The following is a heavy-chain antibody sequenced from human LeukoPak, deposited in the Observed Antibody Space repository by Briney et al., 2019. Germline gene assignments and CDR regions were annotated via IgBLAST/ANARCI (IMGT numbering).Heavy chain of an antibody. D-gene: IGHD5-18*01. V-gene: IGHV1-69*13. Sequence: SVKVSCKASGGTFSSYAISWVRQAPGQGLEWMGGIIPIFGTANYAQKFQGRVTITADESTSTAYMELSSLRSEDAAVYYCAREKDTAMALYGMDVWGQGTTVTVSS. J-gene: IGHJ6*02. CDR1: GGTFSSYA. CDR3: AREKDTAMALYGMDV. CDR2: IIPIFGTA.